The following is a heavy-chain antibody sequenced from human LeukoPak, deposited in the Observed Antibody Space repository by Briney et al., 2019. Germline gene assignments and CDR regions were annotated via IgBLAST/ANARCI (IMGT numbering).Heavy chain of an antibody. CDR1: GFTFSDYD. CDR2: ISYEESHK. V-gene: IGHV3-30*03. CDR3: ATENYILRSFDSSFPAGAY. J-gene: IGHJ4*02. Sequence: GGSLRLSCAASGFTFSDYDMNWVRQAPGKGLEWVAVISYEESHKFYSDSVKGRFTISRDNSKNTVYLQMTSLRAEDTALYYCATENYILRSFDSSFPAGAYWGQGTLVTVSS. D-gene: IGHD3-9*01.